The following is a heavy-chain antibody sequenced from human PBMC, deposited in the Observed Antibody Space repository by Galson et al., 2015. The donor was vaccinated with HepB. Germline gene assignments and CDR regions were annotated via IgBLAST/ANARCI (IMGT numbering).Heavy chain of an antibody. CDR1: GFTFSSYG. D-gene: IGHD4-11*01. Sequence: SLRLSCAASGFTFSSYGMHWVRQAPGKGLEWVAVISYDGSNKYYADSVKGRFTISRDNSKNTLYLQMNSLRAEDTAVYYCAKEDGDMTTVTTGLDYWGQGTLVTVSS. J-gene: IGHJ4*02. V-gene: IGHV3-30*18. CDR3: AKEDGDMTTVTTGLDY. CDR2: ISYDGSNK.